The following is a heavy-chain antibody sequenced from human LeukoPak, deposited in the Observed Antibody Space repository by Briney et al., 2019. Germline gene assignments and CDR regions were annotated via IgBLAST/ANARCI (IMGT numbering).Heavy chain of an antibody. CDR3: ARDTSATMEYSIDY. Sequence: ASVKVSCKASGYTFTGYYMHWVRQAPGQGLEWMGWINPNSGGTNYAQKFQGRVTMTRDTSISTAYMELSRLRSDDTAVCYCARDTSATMEYSIDYWGQGTLVTVSS. D-gene: IGHD5-24*01. CDR2: INPNSGGT. V-gene: IGHV1-2*02. CDR1: GYTFTGYY. J-gene: IGHJ4*02.